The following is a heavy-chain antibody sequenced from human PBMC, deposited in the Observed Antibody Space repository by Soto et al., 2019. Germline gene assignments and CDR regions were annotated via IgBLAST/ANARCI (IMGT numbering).Heavy chain of an antibody. CDR3: AKDRVRGRFGESSFDV. CDR1: GFTFDDYA. D-gene: IGHD3-10*01. J-gene: IGHJ3*01. CDR2: ISWNTYTI. V-gene: IGHV3-9*01. Sequence: EVQLVESGGGLVQPGRSQRLSCAASGFTFDDYAMHWVRQAPGKGLEWVSGISWNTYTIDYADSVKGRFTISRDNAKNSLYLQMNSLRAEDTALYYCAKDRVRGRFGESSFDVWGQGTMVTVSS.